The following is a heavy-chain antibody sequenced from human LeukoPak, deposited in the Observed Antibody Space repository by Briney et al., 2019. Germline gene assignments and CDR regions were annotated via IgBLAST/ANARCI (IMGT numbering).Heavy chain of an antibody. V-gene: IGHV1-2*02. Sequence: ASVKVSCKASGYTFTSYDINWVRQATGQGLEWMGWINPNSGGTNYAQKFQGRVTMTRDTSISTAYMELSRLRSDDTAVYYCARESIAARTFDYWGQGTLVTVSS. CDR1: GYTFTSYD. J-gene: IGHJ4*02. D-gene: IGHD6-6*01. CDR3: ARESIAARTFDY. CDR2: INPNSGGT.